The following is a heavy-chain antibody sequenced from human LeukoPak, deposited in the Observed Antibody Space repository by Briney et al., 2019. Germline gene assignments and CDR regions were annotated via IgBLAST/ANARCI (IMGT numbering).Heavy chain of an antibody. CDR3: ARENQLLRNYFDY. V-gene: IGHV1-18*04. CDR1: GYTFTGYY. CDR2: ISSYNGNT. Sequence: ASVKVSCKASGYTFTGYYMHWVRQAPGQGLEWMGWISSYNGNTNYAQKLQGRVTMTTDTSTSTAYMELRSLRSDDTAVYYCARENQLLRNYFDYWGQGTLVTVSS. J-gene: IGHJ4*02. D-gene: IGHD2-2*01.